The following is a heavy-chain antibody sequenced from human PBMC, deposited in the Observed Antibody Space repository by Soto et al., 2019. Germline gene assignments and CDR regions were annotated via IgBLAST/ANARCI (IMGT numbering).Heavy chain of an antibody. CDR1: GFTFSSYG. Sequence: QVQLVESGGGVVQPGRSLRLSCAASGFTFSSYGMHWVRQAPGKGLEWVSVIWYDGSNKYYADSVKGRFTISRDNSKNTLYLKMNSLRAEDTAVYYCARDESPTVTTLLDYWGQGTLVTVSS. CDR3: ARDESPTVTTLLDY. V-gene: IGHV3-33*01. CDR2: IWYDGSNK. J-gene: IGHJ4*02. D-gene: IGHD4-17*01.